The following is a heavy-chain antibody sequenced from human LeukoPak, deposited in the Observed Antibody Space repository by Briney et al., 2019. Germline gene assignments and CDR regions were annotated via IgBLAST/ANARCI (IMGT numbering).Heavy chain of an antibody. CDR1: GFTFSIYT. Sequence: GGSLRLSCATSGFTFSIYTVNWVRQAPGKGLEWVSSISGSNTYIYCADSVKGRFTISRDNAKNSLYLQMNSLRGEDTAVYYCARDPSSRGGFDYWGQGTLVTVSS. D-gene: IGHD6-13*01. V-gene: IGHV3-21*01. J-gene: IGHJ4*02. CDR2: ISGSNTYI. CDR3: ARDPSSRGGFDY.